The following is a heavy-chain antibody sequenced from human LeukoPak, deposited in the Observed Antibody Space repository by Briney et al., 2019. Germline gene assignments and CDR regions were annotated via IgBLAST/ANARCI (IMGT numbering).Heavy chain of an antibody. CDR3: VRSGYDYDWFDP. V-gene: IGHV1-69*08. CDR1: GGTVSDYS. D-gene: IGHD5-12*01. CDR2: IIPLLGTT. J-gene: IGHJ5*02. Sequence: SSVKVSCKASGGTVSDYSISWVRQAPGQGLEWMGRIIPLLGTTHCAQNFQGRLTMTADKSTPSVYMELSSLRSEDTAVYYCVRSGYDYDWFDPWGQGTLVTVSS.